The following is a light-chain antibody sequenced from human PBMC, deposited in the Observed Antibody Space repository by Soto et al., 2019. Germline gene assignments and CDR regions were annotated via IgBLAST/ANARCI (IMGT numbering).Light chain of an antibody. Sequence: EIPLTQSPSSLAASVGDRLTLTCRASRNVSIYLNWYQHKPGKGPTLLIHATSNLQIGVPSRFSGSGSGTEFTLTISSLEPEDCGTYYCQQSYKMPSFGQGTRLEIK. J-gene: IGKJ5*01. CDR1: RNVSIY. CDR2: ATS. CDR3: QQSYKMPS. V-gene: IGKV1-39*01.